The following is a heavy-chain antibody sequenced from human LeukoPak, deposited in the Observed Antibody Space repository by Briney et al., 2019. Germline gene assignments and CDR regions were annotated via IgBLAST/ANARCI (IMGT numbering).Heavy chain of an antibody. CDR3: AREGGDYDFWSGYYSPHYYYYYYMDV. J-gene: IGHJ6*03. Sequence: PGGSLRLSCAASGFTFSSYAMSWVRQPPGKGLEGIGEIYLSGSTNYNPSLTSRVTISVDKSKNQFSLKLSSVTAADTAVYYCAREGGDYDFWSGYYSPHYYYYYYMDVWGKGTTVTVSS. V-gene: IGHV4-4*02. D-gene: IGHD3-3*01. CDR2: IYLSGST. CDR1: GFTFSSYAM.